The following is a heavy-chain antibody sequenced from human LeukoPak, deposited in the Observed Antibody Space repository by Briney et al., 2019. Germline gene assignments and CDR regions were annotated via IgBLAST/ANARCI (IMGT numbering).Heavy chain of an antibody. J-gene: IGHJ4*02. CDR3: ARVRQWLFDY. CDR2: IYTSGST. Sequence: PSETLSLTCTVSGGSISSYYWSWIRQPAGKGLEWIGRIYTSGSTNYNPSLKSQVTISVDKSKNQFSLKLGSVTAADTAVYYCARVRQWLFDYWGQGTLVTVSS. V-gene: IGHV4-4*07. CDR1: GGSISSYY. D-gene: IGHD6-19*01.